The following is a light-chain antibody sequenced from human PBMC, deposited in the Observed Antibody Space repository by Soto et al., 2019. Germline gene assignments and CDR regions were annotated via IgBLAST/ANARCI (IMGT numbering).Light chain of an antibody. CDR1: QSVGTNY. J-gene: IGKJ1*01. CDR3: QQYGTSPRM. Sequence: EIVLTQSPGTLSLSPGERVTLSCRASQSVGTNYLAWYQQKPGQAPRLVIYGTSNRATGTPDRFSGSGSGTDFTLTISRLEPEDFAVYYCQQYGTSPRMFGQGTKVEI. CDR2: GTS. V-gene: IGKV3-20*01.